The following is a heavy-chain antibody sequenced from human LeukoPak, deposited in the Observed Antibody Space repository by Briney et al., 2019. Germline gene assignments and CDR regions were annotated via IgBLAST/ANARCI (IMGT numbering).Heavy chain of an antibody. D-gene: IGHD6-19*01. V-gene: IGHV4-61*01. Sequence: SETLSLTCTVSGASVSSSRHYWTWIRQPPGKGLEWIGYIYHGSATYNPSLESRVSISMDTFKNQFSLKVTSVTAADTAVYYCAREGGRLWLVSGTLDSWGQGTLVTVSS. J-gene: IGHJ5*01. CDR2: IYHGSA. CDR1: GASVSSSRHY. CDR3: AREGGRLWLVSGTLDS.